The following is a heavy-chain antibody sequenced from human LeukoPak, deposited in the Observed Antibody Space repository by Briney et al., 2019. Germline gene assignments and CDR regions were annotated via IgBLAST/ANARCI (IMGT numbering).Heavy chain of an antibody. CDR2: IYHSGST. Sequence: PSETLSLTCAVSGGSISSSNWWSWVRQPPGKGLEWIGEIYHSGSTNYNPSLKSRVTISVDTSKNQFSLKLSSVTAADTAVYYCARKTYYYGSGSYNYWGQGTLVTVSS. D-gene: IGHD3-10*01. CDR1: GGSISSSNW. CDR3: ARKTYYYGSGSYNY. V-gene: IGHV4-4*02. J-gene: IGHJ4*02.